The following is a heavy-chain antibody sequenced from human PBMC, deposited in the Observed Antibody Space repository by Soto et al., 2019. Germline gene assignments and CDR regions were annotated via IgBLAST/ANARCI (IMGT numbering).Heavy chain of an antibody. CDR2: IIPIFGTA. J-gene: IGHJ6*01. Sequence: GDSVKVYFKASGGPFSSYAISLVRQAPGQGLEWIGGIIPIFGTANYAHKFQGRVTITADESTSTAYMELSSLRSEDTAVYYCAKAYYDILTGYQLYSYYYGMDVWGQGTTVTVSS. CDR1: GGPFSSYA. CDR3: AKAYYDILTGYQLYSYYYGMDV. V-gene: IGHV1-69*13. D-gene: IGHD3-9*01.